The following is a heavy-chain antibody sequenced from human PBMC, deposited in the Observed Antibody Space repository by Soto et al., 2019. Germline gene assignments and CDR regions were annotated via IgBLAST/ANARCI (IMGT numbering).Heavy chain of an antibody. V-gene: IGHV3-23*01. Sequence: EVQLLESGGGLVQPGGSLRLSCAASGFTFSSYAMSWVRQAPGKGLEWVSAISGSGGSTYYADSVKGRFTISRDNSKNTLCLQMNSLRAEDTAVYYCAKDPRKQLAPFDYWGQGTLVTVSS. CDR3: AKDPRKQLAPFDY. CDR2: ISGSGGST. J-gene: IGHJ4*02. D-gene: IGHD6-6*01. CDR1: GFTFSSYA.